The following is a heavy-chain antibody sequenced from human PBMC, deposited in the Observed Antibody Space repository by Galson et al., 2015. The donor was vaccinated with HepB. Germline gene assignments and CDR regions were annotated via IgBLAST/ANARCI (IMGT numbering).Heavy chain of an antibody. Sequence: PALVKPTQTLTLTCTFSGFSLSTSGVAVGWIRQPPGKALEWLALIYWDDDKRYSPSLRSRLTISKDTSKNQVVLTMTNMDPVDTATYYCAHRQTGYSYNWNTGWFDSWGQGTLVTVSS. CDR2: IYWDDDK. D-gene: IGHD1/OR15-1a*01. V-gene: IGHV2-5*02. CDR3: AHRQTGYSYNWNTGWFDS. CDR1: GFSLSTSGVA. J-gene: IGHJ5*01.